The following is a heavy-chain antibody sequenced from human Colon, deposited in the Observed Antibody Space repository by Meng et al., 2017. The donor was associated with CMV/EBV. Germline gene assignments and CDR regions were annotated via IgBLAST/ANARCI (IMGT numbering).Heavy chain of an antibody. J-gene: IGHJ1*01. CDR3: AREGYYRGFEN. D-gene: IGHD2/OR15-2a*01. Sequence: GESLKISCAVSGFPVSAHYMAWFRQAPGKGLEWVSIIYIGGTTTLYADSVRGRFAISTDNSKNTLYLQMSSLRDEDTAVYYCAREGYYRGFENWGQGTPVTVSS. CDR2: IYIGGTTT. CDR1: GFPVSAHY. V-gene: IGHV3-53*01.